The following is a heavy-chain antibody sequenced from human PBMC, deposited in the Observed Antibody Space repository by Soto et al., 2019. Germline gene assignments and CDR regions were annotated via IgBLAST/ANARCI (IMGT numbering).Heavy chain of an antibody. CDR1: GGTFSSYA. D-gene: IGHD3-22*01. V-gene: IGHV1-69*13. CDR2: IIPIFGTA. J-gene: IGHJ3*02. CDR3: ARDHDYDSSGSHFDI. Sequence: ASVEVSCKASGGTFSSYAISWVRQAPGQGLEWMGGIIPIFGTANYAQKFQGRVTITADESTSTAYMELSSLRSEDTAVYYCARDHDYDSSGSHFDIWGQGTMVTVSS.